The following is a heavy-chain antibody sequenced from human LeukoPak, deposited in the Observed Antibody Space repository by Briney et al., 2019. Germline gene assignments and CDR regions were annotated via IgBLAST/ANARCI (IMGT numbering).Heavy chain of an antibody. CDR3: ARDYGPGDRRGY. CDR1: SGSISSYY. J-gene: IGHJ4*02. CDR2: IYASGST. V-gene: IGHV4-4*07. Sequence: SETLSLTCTVSSGSISSYYWSWIRQPAGKGLEWIGRIYASGSTNYNPSLKSRVTMSIDTSKNQFSLELYSLTAADTAVYYCARDYGPGDRRGYWGQGTLVTVSS. D-gene: IGHD4-17*01.